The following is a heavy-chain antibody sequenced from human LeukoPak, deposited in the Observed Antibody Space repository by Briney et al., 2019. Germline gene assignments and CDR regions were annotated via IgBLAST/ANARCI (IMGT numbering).Heavy chain of an antibody. CDR1: GYTFTNYD. J-gene: IGHJ6*02. CDR3: ARDHVDSSSWYGYYYYYGMDV. CDR2: MNPNSGNT. D-gene: IGHD6-13*01. Sequence: VASVKVSCTASGYTFTNYDINWVRQATGQGLEWMGWMNPNSGNTGYAQKFQGRVTMTRNTSISTAYMELSSLRSEDTAVYYCARDHVDSSSWYGYYYYYGMDVWGQGTTVTVSS. V-gene: IGHV1-8*01.